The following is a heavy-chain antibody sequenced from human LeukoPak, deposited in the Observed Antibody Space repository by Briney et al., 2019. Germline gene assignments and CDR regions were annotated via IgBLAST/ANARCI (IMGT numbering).Heavy chain of an antibody. D-gene: IGHD6-19*01. CDR1: GGSISSGGYY. V-gene: IGHV4-30-2*01. CDR3: ASRPIPVDIFDS. Sequence: PSQTLSLTCSVSGGSISSGGYYWSWIRQPPGKGPEWIGYISHSGSTYYNPSLKSRVTISVDRSKNQFSLKLSSVTAADTAVYYCASRPIPVDIFDSWGQGTLVTVSS. J-gene: IGHJ4*02. CDR2: ISHSGST.